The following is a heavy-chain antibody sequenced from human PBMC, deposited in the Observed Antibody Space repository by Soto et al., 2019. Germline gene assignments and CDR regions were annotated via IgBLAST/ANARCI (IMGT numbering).Heavy chain of an antibody. CDR2: IIPILGIA. Sequence: ASVKVSCKASGYTFTGYYMHWVRQAPGQGLEWMGRIIPILGIANYAQKFQGRVTITADKSTSTAYMELSSLRSEDTAVYYCATGIAATPLDYWGQGTLVTVSS. D-gene: IGHD2-15*01. CDR3: ATGIAATPLDY. CDR1: GYTFTGYY. J-gene: IGHJ4*02. V-gene: IGHV1-69*02.